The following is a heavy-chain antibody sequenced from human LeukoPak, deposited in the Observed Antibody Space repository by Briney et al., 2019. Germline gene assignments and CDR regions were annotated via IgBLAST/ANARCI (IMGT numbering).Heavy chain of an antibody. CDR3: AREYFYDSSGYSDAFDI. J-gene: IGHJ3*02. Sequence: GGSLRLSCSASGFAFSNYGVHWVRQAPGKGLEWVAVIWYDGSYKYYADSVKGRFTISRDNSKNTPYLQMNSLRAEDTAVYYCAREYFYDSSGYSDAFDIWGQGTMVTVSS. CDR1: GFAFSNYG. V-gene: IGHV3-33*01. D-gene: IGHD3-22*01. CDR2: IWYDGSYK.